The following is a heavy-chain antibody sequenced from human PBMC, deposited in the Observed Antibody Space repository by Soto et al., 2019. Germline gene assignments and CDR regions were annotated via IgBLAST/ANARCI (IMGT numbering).Heavy chain of an antibody. CDR3: ARASYFRPSGSYYFVS. Sequence: SLSLNCTVSDEPLTTNKYSWTWIRQNPEKGREWIGYVYSNGNTRCSPSLQSRVSMSVDTSKSHFSLRLSSVTAADTAVYFCARASYFRPSGSYYFVSWGQGTLVTVSS. D-gene: IGHD3-10*01. CDR2: VYSNGNT. J-gene: IGHJ4*02. CDR1: DEPLTTNKYS. V-gene: IGHV4-31*03.